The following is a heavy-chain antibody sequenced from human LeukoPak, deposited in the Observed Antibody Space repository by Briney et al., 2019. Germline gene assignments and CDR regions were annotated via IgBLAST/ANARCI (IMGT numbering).Heavy chain of an antibody. CDR1: GATVSSYY. D-gene: IGHD6-19*01. CDR2: IYYSGYT. CDR3: ARQESGSGWDGSIDY. Sequence: PSETLSLTCTVSGATVSSYYWSWIRQTPGKGLEWIGYIYYSGYTSYNPPLKSRVSISIDTSKNQFSLKLSSVTAADTAVYYCARQESGSGWDGSIDYWGQGILVTVSS. J-gene: IGHJ4*02. V-gene: IGHV4-59*08.